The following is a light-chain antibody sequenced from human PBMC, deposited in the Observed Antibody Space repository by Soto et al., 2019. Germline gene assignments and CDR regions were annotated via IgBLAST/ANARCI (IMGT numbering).Light chain of an antibody. CDR1: QSVSSAH. J-gene: IGKJ2*01. V-gene: IGKV3-20*01. Sequence: EIVLTQSPVTLSLSPGERATLSCRASQSVSSAHLAWYQQKPGQAPRLLIYGAFSRATGIPDRFSGSGSGTDFTLTISRLEPDDFAVYYCQQYGSSPMYTFGQGTKLEIK. CDR2: GAF. CDR3: QQYGSSPMYT.